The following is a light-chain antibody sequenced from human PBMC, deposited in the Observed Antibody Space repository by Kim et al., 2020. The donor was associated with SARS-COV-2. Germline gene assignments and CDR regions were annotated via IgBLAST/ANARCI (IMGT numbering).Light chain of an antibody. CDR2: CAS. J-gene: IGKJ4*01. CDR1: QSILYSSNNKNY. V-gene: IGKV4-1*01. CDR3: QQYYETPQT. Sequence: DIVMTQFSDSLSVSLGERATINCKSSQSILYSSNNKNYLAWYQQKPGQPPKLLIYCASIREAGVPDRLSGSGSGAYFTLTISSLEAADVAVYYCQQYYETPQTFGGGTKVDIK.